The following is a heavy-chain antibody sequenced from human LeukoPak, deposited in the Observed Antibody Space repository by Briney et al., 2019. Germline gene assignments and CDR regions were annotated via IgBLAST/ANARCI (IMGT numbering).Heavy chain of an antibody. D-gene: IGHD5-12*01. CDR1: GGSFSGYY. V-gene: IGHV4-39*01. CDR2: IYYSGST. CDR3: ARHEAKWLPFDY. Sequence: SETLSLTCAVYGGSFSGYYWGWIRQPPGKGLEWIGSIYYSGSTYYNPSLKSRGTISVDTSKNQFSLKLSSVTAADTAVYYCARHEAKWLPFDYWGQGTLVTVSS. J-gene: IGHJ4*02.